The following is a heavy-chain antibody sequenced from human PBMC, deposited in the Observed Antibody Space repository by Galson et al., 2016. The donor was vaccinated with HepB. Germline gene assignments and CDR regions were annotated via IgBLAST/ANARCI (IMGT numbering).Heavy chain of an antibody. J-gene: IGHJ6*02. D-gene: IGHD1-14*01. Sequence: SLRLSCAASGFSFSSYGMTWVRQVPGKGLEWVSAISGSGVSIYYADTVKGRFTISRDESKNTLYLQMNSLRAEDTAVYYCARAKSGHTFFYHQGMDVLGQGTPVTVSS. CDR2: ISGSGVSI. CDR3: ARAKSGHTFFYHQGMDV. V-gene: IGHV3-23*01. CDR1: GFSFSSYG.